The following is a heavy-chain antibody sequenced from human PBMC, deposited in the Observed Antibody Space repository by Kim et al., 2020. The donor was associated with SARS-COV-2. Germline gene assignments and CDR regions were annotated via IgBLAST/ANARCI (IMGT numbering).Heavy chain of an antibody. CDR2: INHSGST. Sequence: SETLSLTCAVYGGSFSGYYWSWIRQPPGKGLEWIGEINHSGSTNYNPSLKSRVTISVDTSKNQFSLKLSSVTAADTAVYYCASGYSSSWYGGHWGQGTLV. D-gene: IGHD6-13*01. CDR1: GGSFSGYY. CDR3: ASGYSSSWYGGH. J-gene: IGHJ4*02. V-gene: IGHV4-34*01.